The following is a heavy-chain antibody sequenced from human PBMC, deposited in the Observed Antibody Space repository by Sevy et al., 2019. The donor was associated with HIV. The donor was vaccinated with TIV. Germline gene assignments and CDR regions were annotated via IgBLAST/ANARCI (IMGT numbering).Heavy chain of an antibody. CDR2: IWYDGSNK. V-gene: IGHV3-33*01. J-gene: IGHJ4*02. CDR3: ARDKAAYYDSSGYYTLDY. Sequence: GGSLRLSCAASGFTFSSYGMHWVRQAPGKGLEWVAVIWYDGSNKYYADSVKGRFNISRDNSKNTLYLQMNSLRAEDTAVYYCARDKAAYYDSSGYYTLDYWGQGTLVTVSS. D-gene: IGHD3-22*01. CDR1: GFTFSSYG.